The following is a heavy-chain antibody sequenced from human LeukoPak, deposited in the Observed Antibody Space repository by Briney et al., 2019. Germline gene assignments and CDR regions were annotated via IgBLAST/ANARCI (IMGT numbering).Heavy chain of an antibody. Sequence: GASVEVSCTASGYTFTRYGITWVRQAPGQGLEWMGWISTYNGDTKYAQKFQGRVTMTTDTSTSTAYMELRSLRSDDTAVYYCARDPSNTSGWYIYFDYWGQGTLVTVSS. J-gene: IGHJ4*02. V-gene: IGHV1-18*01. CDR3: ARDPSNTSGWYIYFDY. D-gene: IGHD6-19*01. CDR1: GYTFTRYG. CDR2: ISTYNGDT.